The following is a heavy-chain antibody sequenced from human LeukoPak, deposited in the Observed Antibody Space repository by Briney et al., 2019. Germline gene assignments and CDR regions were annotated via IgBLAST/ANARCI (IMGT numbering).Heavy chain of an antibody. V-gene: IGHV1-18*01. CDR1: GYTFTSYG. D-gene: IGHD2-21*02. CDR2: ISAYNGNT. Sequence: ASVKVSCKASGYTFTSYGISWVRQAPGQGLEWMGWISAYNGNTNYAQKLQGRVTMTTDTSTSTAYMELRSLRSDDTAVYYCARVGGGDYEYYYYYMDVWGKGTTVTISS. CDR3: ARVGGGDYEYYYYYMDV. J-gene: IGHJ6*03.